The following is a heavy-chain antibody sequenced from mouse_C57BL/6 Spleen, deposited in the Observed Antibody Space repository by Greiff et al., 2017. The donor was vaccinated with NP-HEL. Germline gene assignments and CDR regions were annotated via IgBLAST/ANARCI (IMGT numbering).Heavy chain of an antibody. Sequence: EVQLQESGGGLVQPGGSLSLSCAASGFTFTDYYMSWVRQPPGKALEWLGFIRNKANGYTTEYSASVKGRFTISRDNSQSILYLQMKALRAEDRATYYCARSGYYAPMDYWGQGTSVTVSS. CDR2: IRNKANGYTT. J-gene: IGHJ4*01. V-gene: IGHV7-3*01. CDR1: GFTFTDYY. CDR3: ARSGYYAPMDY. D-gene: IGHD2-3*01.